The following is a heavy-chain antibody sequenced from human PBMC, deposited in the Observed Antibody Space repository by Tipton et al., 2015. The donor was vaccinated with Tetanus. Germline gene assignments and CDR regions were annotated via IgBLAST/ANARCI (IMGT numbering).Heavy chain of an antibody. V-gene: IGHV1-2*02. D-gene: IGHD6-25*01. J-gene: IGHJ2*01. Sequence: QSGAEVKQPGASVKVSCKASGYRLIDYFIHWVRQSPGQGLEWVGWINPNGGGTRFAQTVKGRVTMTRDTSTSTVYLELNRLIYNDTAVYYCARLGGIQRHVDRWGPGTLVIVSS. CDR1: GYRLIDYF. CDR2: INPNGGGT. CDR3: ARLGGIQRHVDR.